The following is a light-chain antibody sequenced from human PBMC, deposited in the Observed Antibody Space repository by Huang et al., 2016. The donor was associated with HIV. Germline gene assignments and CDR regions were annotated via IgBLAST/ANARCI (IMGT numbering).Light chain of an antibody. CDR3: QQRSTWPPT. CDR1: QSVDTY. J-gene: IGKJ4*01. Sequence: EIVLTQSPVTLSMSPGQSATLPCRASQSVDTYLAGYQQIPGQAPRLLIYDASNRATGIPARFSGSGSGTEVTLTISSLEPDDFVVYFCQQRSTWPPTFGGGTTMEVK. CDR2: DAS. V-gene: IGKV3-11*01.